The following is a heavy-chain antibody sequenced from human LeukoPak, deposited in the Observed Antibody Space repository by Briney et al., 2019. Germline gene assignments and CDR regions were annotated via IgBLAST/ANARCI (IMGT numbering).Heavy chain of an antibody. J-gene: IGHJ4*02. V-gene: IGHV3-23*01. CDR1: GITFSTYA. CDR3: AKGASSSVYDMSDY. D-gene: IGHD5/OR15-5a*01. CDR2: ISGSDGST. Sequence: GGSLRLSCAASGITFSTYAMTWVRQAPGKGLEWVSAISGSDGSTYYADSVKGRFTISRDNSKNTLYLQMNSLRADDTAVYYCAKGASSSVYDMSDYWGQGTLVTVSS.